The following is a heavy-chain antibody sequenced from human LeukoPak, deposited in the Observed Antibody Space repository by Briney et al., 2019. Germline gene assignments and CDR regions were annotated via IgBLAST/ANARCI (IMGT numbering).Heavy chain of an antibody. Sequence: ASVKVPCKASGYTFTGYYMHWVRQAPGQGLEWMGQINPNSGGTNYAQKFQGRVTMTRDTSISTAYMELSRLRSDDTAVYYCARAVIDSSGYYYVDYWGQGTLVTVSS. CDR3: ARAVIDSSGYYYVDY. J-gene: IGHJ4*02. V-gene: IGHV1-2*06. CDR2: INPNSGGT. D-gene: IGHD3-22*01. CDR1: GYTFTGYY.